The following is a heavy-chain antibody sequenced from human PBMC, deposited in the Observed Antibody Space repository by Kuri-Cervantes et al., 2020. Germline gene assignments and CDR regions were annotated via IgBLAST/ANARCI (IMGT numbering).Heavy chain of an antibody. J-gene: IGHJ3*02. V-gene: IGHV3-30-3*01. D-gene: IGHD6-13*01. Sequence: LSLTCAASGFTFSSYAMHWVRQAPGKGLEWVAVISYDGSNKYYADSVKGRFTISRDNSKNTLYLQMNSLRAEDTAVYYCAREDSWYFTFDIWGQGTMVTVSS. CDR1: GFTFSSYA. CDR2: ISYDGSNK. CDR3: AREDSWYFTFDI.